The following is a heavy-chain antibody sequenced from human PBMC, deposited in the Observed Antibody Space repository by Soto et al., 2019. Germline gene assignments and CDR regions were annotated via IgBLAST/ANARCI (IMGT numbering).Heavy chain of an antibody. CDR2: IGGNDGST. CDR3: AKRGYCSGASCVFDY. J-gene: IGHJ4*02. D-gene: IGHD2-15*01. Sequence: ELHLLESGAGLVQPGGSLGLSCVASGFTFSIYAMTWVRQAPGKGLEWVSAIGGNDGSTFYADSVKGRFTISRDNSKNTLYLQMDSLRAEDTAVYYCAKRGYCSGASCVFDYWGQGTLVTVSS. CDR1: GFTFSIYA. V-gene: IGHV3-23*01.